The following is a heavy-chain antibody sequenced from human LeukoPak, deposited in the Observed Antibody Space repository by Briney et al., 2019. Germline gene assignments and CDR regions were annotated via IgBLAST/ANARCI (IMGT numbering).Heavy chain of an antibody. D-gene: IGHD6-13*01. Sequence: GASVKVSCKASGYTFTGYYMHWVRQAPGQGLEWMGWINPNSGGTNYAQKFQGRVTMTRDTSISTAYMELSRLRSDDTAVYYCAREGIIAAAGTNYGMDVWGQGTTVTVSS. CDR1: GYTFTGYY. CDR3: AREGIIAAAGTNYGMDV. CDR2: INPNSGGT. J-gene: IGHJ6*02. V-gene: IGHV1-2*02.